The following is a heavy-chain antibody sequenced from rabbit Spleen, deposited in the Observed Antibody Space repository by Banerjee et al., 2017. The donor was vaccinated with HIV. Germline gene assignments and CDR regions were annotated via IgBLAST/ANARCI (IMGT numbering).Heavy chain of an antibody. V-gene: IGHV1S45*01. J-gene: IGHJ4*01. CDR1: GFSFSSGYY. CDR2: IDAGTSSSA. Sequence: QEQLVESGGGLFQPEGSLTLTCKASGFSFSSGYYMCWVRQAPGKGLEWIACIDAGTSSSAAYASWAKGRFTISRTSSTTVTLQMTSLTDADTATYFCVREVAAKFNLWGPGTLVTVS. CDR3: VREVAAKFNL. D-gene: IGHD4-1*01.